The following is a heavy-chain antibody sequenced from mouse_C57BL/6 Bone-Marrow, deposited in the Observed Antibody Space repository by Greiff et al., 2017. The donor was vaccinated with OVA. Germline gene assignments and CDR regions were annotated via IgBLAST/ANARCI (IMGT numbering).Heavy chain of an antibody. CDR2: INPSSGYT. CDR3: ANYYGSPYYAMDY. J-gene: IGHJ4*01. Sequence: QVQLQQSGAELAKPGASVKLSCKASGYTFTSYWMHWVKQRPGQGLEWIGYINPSSGYTKYNQKFKDKATLTADKSSSTAYMQLSSLTYEDSAVYYCANYYGSPYYAMDYWGQGTSVTVSS. CDR1: GYTFTSYW. D-gene: IGHD1-1*01. V-gene: IGHV1-7*01.